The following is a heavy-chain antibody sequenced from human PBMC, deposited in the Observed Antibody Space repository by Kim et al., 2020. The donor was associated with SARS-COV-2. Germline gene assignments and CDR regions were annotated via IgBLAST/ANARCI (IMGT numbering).Heavy chain of an antibody. V-gene: IGHV3-30*18. CDR3: AKYEAVAGNY. J-gene: IGHJ4*02. D-gene: IGHD2-21*01. CDR1: GFTFSSYA. Sequence: GGSLRLSCAASGFTFSSYAMHWVRQAPGKGLECVAVIAYDGSKKYYADSVKGRFTISRDNSKNTLYLQMNSLSAEDTAVYYCAKYEAVAGNYWGQGSLVTVSS. CDR2: IAYDGSKK.